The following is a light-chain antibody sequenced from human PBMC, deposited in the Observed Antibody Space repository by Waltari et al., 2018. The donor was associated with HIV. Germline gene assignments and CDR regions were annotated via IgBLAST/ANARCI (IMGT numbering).Light chain of an antibody. V-gene: IGLV3-1*01. CDR1: KLGDKY. CDR3: QAWDSSTRGL. Sequence: SYELTQPPSMSVSPGQTASITCSGDKLGDKYVCWYQQKPGQSPVLVIYQNKKRPSGIPERFSGSNPGNTGTLTSSGTQAVDEADDYCQAWDSSTRGLFGGGTKLTVL. CDR2: QNK. J-gene: IGLJ2*01.